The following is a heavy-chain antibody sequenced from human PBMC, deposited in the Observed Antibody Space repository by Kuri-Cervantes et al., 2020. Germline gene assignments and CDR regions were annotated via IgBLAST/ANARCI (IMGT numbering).Heavy chain of an antibody. D-gene: IGHD1-7*01. Sequence: GESLKISCAASGFTFSNAWMSWVRQAPGKGLEWVAVIWYDGSNKYYADSVKGRFTISRDNSKNTLYLQMNSLRAEDTAVYYCARDNSYNWNYVGWFDPWGQGTLVTVSS. CDR1: GFTFSNAW. CDR2: IWYDGSNK. CDR3: ARDNSYNWNYVGWFDP. V-gene: IGHV3-33*08. J-gene: IGHJ5*02.